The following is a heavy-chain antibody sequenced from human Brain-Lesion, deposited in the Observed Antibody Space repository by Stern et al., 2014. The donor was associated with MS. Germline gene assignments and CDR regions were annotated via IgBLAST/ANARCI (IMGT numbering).Heavy chain of an antibody. J-gene: IGHJ5*02. CDR1: GGTFGTYP. CDR3: AKDGPALVTNWFDP. Sequence: VQLLESGPEVKKPGSSVQVSCKASGGTFGTYPITWLRQAPGQGLEWMGRIIPSFGSPNYAQKFQGRVTITADRSTTTVYMKLSSLKADDAAVYYCAKDGPALVTNWFDPWGRGTLVTVSS. D-gene: IGHD5-18*01. V-gene: IGHV1-69*06. CDR2: IIPSFGSP.